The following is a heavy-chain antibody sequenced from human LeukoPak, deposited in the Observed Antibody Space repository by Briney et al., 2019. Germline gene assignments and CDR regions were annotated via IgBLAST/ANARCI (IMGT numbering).Heavy chain of an antibody. D-gene: IGHD4-17*01. CDR3: ARGVYYGDYQSLNWFDP. J-gene: IGHJ5*02. CDR2: IYHSGRN. V-gene: IGHV4-39*07. CDR1: GGSISSSSYY. Sequence: PSETLSLTCTVSGGSISSSSYYWGWIRQPPGKGLEWLGEIYHSGRNNYNPSLKNRVTISVDKSKNQFSLNLRSVTAADTAVYYCARGVYYGDYQSLNWFDPWGQGTLVIVSS.